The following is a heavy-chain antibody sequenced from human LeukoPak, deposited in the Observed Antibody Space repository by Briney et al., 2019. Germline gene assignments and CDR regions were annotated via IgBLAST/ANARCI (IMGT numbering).Heavy chain of an antibody. CDR2: ISGSDGST. D-gene: IGHD6-13*01. J-gene: IGHJ5*02. V-gene: IGHV3-23*01. CDR3: ANEVSSWERGNWFDP. CDR1: GLTFSNYA. Sequence: GGSLRLSCAASGLTFSNYAMSWVRQAPGKGLEWVSAISGSDGSTYYADSVKGRFTISRDNSKNTLYLQMNSLRAEDTAVYYCANEVSSWERGNWFDPWGQGTLVTVSS.